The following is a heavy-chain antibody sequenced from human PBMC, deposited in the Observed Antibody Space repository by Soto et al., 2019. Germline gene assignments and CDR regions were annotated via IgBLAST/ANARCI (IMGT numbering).Heavy chain of an antibody. V-gene: IGHV1-18*01. Sequence: ASVKVSCKTSGYTFSNYGITWVRPAPGQPLEWLGWISLYRDGTNYAQKFQGRVSMTTDTSTTTAYMELRSPRSDDTAVYYCARVVPGAEAWFGPWGQGTLVPVS. CDR1: GYTFSNYG. CDR3: ARVVPGAEAWFGP. CDR2: ISLYRDGT. J-gene: IGHJ5*02.